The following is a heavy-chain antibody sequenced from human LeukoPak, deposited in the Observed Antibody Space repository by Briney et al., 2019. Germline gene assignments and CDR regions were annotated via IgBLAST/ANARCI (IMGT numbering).Heavy chain of an antibody. CDR2: INPNSGGR. J-gene: IGHJ4*02. V-gene: IGHV1-2*06. CDR3: ARDSDSSDTFDY. D-gene: IGHD3-22*01. Sequence: ASVNVSCKASGYTFTVYYMHWVRQAPGQGLEWMGRINPNSGGRNYAQKFQGRVTMTRDTSISTAYMELSRLRSDDTAVYYCARDSDSSDTFDYWGQGTLVTVSS. CDR1: GYTFTVYY.